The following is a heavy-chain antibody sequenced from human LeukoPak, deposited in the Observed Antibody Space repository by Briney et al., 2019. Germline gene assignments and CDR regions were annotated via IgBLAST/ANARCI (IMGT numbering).Heavy chain of an antibody. D-gene: IGHD3-10*01. CDR2: IYTSGST. CDR1: GGSISSYY. V-gene: IGHV4-4*09. J-gene: IGHJ4*02. CDR3: ARHRGSGSYYNAVDY. Sequence: PSETLSLTCTVSGGSISSYYWSWIRQPPGKGLEWIGYIYTSGSTNYNPSLKSRVTISVGTSKNQFSLKLSSVTAADTAVYYCARHRGSGSYYNAVDYWGQGTLVTVSS.